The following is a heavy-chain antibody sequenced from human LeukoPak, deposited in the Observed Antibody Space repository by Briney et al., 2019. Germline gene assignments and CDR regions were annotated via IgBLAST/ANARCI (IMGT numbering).Heavy chain of an antibody. J-gene: IGHJ6*02. V-gene: IGHV3-30-3*01. CDR2: ISYDGGNK. CDR1: GFTFSPYA. CDR3: ARERTPYQIWESGMDV. D-gene: IGHD3-3*01. Sequence: PGGSLRLSCAASGFTFSPYAMHWVRQAPGKGLEWVAVISYDGGNKYYADSVKGRFTISRDNSKNTLYLQMNSLRAEDTAVYYCARERTPYQIWESGMDVWGQGTTVTVSS.